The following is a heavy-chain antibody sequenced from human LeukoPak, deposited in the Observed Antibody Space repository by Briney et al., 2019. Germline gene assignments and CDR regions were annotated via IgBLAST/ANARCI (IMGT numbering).Heavy chain of an antibody. CDR3: AREGGSYYIY. CDR1: GFTVSSNY. CDR2: ISYDGSNK. D-gene: IGHD1-26*01. Sequence: GGSLRLSCAASGFTVSSNYMSWVRQAPGKGLEWVAVISYDGSNKYYADSVKGRFTISRDNSKNTLYLQMNSLRAEDTAVYYCAREGGSYYIYWGQGTLVTVSS. V-gene: IGHV3-30-3*01. J-gene: IGHJ4*02.